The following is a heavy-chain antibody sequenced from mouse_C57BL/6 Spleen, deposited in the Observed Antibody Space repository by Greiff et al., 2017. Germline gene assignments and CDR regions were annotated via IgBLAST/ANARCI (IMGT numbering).Heavy chain of an antibody. J-gene: IGHJ3*01. CDR2: INPSNGGT. CDR1: GYTFTSYW. D-gene: IGHD2-4*01. Sequence: VKLQQPGTELVKPGASVKLSCKASGYTFTSYWMHWVKQRPGQGLEWIGNINPSNGGTNYNEKFKSKATLTVDKSSSTAYMQLSSLTSEDSAVYYCARNDYERAWFAYWGQGTLVTVSA. V-gene: IGHV1-53*01. CDR3: ARNDYERAWFAY.